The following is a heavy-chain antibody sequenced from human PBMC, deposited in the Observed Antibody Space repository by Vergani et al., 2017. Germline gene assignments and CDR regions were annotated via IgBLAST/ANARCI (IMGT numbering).Heavy chain of an antibody. D-gene: IGHD3-9*01. Sequence: QVQLVQSGAEVKKPGASVKVSCKASGYTFTGYYMHWVRQAPGQGLEWLGWINPNSGGTNYAQKFQGRVTMTRDTSISTAYMELSRLRSDDTAVYYCARSDILTGYYNLRSYYYYYMDVWGKGTTVTVSS. V-gene: IGHV1-2*02. J-gene: IGHJ6*03. CDR3: ARSDILTGYYNLRSYYYYYMDV. CDR2: INPNSGGT. CDR1: GYTFTGYY.